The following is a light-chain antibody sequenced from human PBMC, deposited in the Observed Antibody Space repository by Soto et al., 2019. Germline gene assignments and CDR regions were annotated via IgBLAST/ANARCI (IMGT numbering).Light chain of an antibody. CDR3: QHYDDWPIT. J-gene: IGKJ5*01. CDR2: SAS. Sequence: PGERVTLSCMASQSVSSSYLTWYQQKPGQAPRLLIYSASTRATGIPARFSGSGSGTEFTLTISSLQSEDFAVYFCQHYDDWPITFGQGTRLEIK. CDR1: QSVSSSY. V-gene: IGKV3-15*01.